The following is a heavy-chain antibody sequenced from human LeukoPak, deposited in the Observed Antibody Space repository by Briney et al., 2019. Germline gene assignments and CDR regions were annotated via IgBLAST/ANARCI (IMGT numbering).Heavy chain of an antibody. J-gene: IGHJ4*02. CDR2: ISYDGSNK. CDR1: GFTFSSYG. V-gene: IGHV3-30*18. Sequence: GRSLRLSCAASGFTFSSYGMHWVRQAPGKGLEWVAVISYDGSNKYYADSVKGRFTISRDNSKNTLYLQMNSLRAEDTAVYYCAKNGRYCSGGRCGYFDYWRQGPLVTVSS. CDR3: AKNGRYCSGGRCGYFDY. D-gene: IGHD2-15*01.